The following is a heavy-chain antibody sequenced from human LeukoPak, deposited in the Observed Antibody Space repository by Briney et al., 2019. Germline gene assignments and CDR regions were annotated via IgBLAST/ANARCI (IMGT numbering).Heavy chain of an antibody. J-gene: IGHJ4*02. CDR1: GYTLTGLS. CDR2: FDPEDGET. V-gene: IGHV1-24*01. CDR3: ATTYYYGSGSLDY. D-gene: IGHD3-10*01. Sequence: GASVKVSCKVSGYTLTGLSMHWVRQAPGKGLEWMGGFDPEDGETIYAQKFQGRVTMTEDTSTDTAYMELSSLRSEDTAVYYCATTYYYGSGSLDYWGQGTLVTVSS.